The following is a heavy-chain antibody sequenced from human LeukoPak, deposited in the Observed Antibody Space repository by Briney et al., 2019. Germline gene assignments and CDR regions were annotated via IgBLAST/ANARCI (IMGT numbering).Heavy chain of an antibody. J-gene: IGHJ4*02. CDR3: ARPDGRGWDALDY. D-gene: IGHD6-19*01. Sequence: GSVKVSCKTSGYTFTSYGISWVRQAPGQGLEWMGWISSYNANTNYAQKLQGRVTMTTDTSTSTAYMELRSLRSDDTAVYYCARPDGRGWDALDYWGQGTLVTVSS. V-gene: IGHV1-18*01. CDR2: ISSYNANT. CDR1: GYTFTSYG.